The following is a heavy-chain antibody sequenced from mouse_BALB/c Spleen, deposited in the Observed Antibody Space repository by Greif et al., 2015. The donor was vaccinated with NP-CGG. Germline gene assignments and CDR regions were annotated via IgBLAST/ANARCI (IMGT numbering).Heavy chain of an antibody. CDR1: GYNFTSYW. Sequence: VQLKQSGAELVKPGTSVKLSCKASGYNFTSYWINWVKLRPGQGLEWIGDIYPGSGSTNYNEKFKSKATLTVDTSSSTAYMQLSSLASEDSALYYCARGNYYGSGYLAYWGQGTLVTVSA. D-gene: IGHD1-1*01. V-gene: IGHV1-55*01. CDR2: IYPGSGST. J-gene: IGHJ3*01. CDR3: ARGNYYGSGYLAY.